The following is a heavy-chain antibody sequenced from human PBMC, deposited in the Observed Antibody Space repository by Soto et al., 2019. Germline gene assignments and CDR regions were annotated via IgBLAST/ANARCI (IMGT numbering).Heavy chain of an antibody. V-gene: IGHV3-23*01. Sequence: EVQLLESGGNLVQPGGSLTLSCAASGFTFSTYAMSWVRQAPGKGLEWVSTISGSGGSTYYADSVKGRFTISRDNSKNTLYLQMNSLRAEDTAVYYCAKAHDYGSGRNYWGQGTLVTVSS. CDR2: ISGSGGST. J-gene: IGHJ4*02. D-gene: IGHD3-10*01. CDR3: AKAHDYGSGRNY. CDR1: GFTFSTYA.